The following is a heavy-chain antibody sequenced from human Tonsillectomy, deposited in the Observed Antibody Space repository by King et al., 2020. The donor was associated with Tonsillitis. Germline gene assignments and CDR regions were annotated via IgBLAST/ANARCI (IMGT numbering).Heavy chain of an antibody. CDR3: ARLPSSYCDYVWAFHFDD. CDR2: IYPGDSDT. J-gene: IGHJ4*02. V-gene: IGHV5-51*01. CDR1: GYNFTSYW. D-gene: IGHD3-16*01. Sequence: QLVQSGAEVKKPGESLKISCKGSGYNFTSYWIGWVRQKPGNGLEWMGIIYPGDSDTRYSPSFQGQVTISADKSISTAYLQWSSLKASDTAIFSCARLPSSYCDYVWAFHFDDWGQGTLVTVAS.